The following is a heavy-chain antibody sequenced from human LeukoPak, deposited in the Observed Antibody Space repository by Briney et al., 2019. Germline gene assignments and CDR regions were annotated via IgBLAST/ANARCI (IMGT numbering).Heavy chain of an antibody. Sequence: SETLSLTCTISGGSIRSYYWSWIRQSPGKGLEWIGNIYYSGRTNYNPSLKSRVTISIDTSKNQFSLNLSSVTAADTAVYYCARAGAYYDRSGYYYDWNWFDPWGQGILVTVSS. CDR1: GGSIRSYY. D-gene: IGHD3-22*01. CDR3: ARAGAYYDRSGYYYDWNWFDP. V-gene: IGHV4-59*01. J-gene: IGHJ5*02. CDR2: IYYSGRT.